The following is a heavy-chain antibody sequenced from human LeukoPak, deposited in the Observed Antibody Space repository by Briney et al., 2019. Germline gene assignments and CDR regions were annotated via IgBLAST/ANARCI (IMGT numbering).Heavy chain of an antibody. D-gene: IGHD3-10*01. Sequence: ASVKVSCKASGYTFTGYYMHWVRQAPRQGLEWMGRINPNSGGTNYAQKLQGRVTMTRDTPISTAYMELSRLRSDDTAVYYCARDRYPVSSYSSGSYYNYWGQGTLVTVSS. J-gene: IGHJ4*02. V-gene: IGHV1-2*06. CDR3: ARDRYPVSSYSSGSYYNY. CDR2: INPNSGGT. CDR1: GYTFTGYY.